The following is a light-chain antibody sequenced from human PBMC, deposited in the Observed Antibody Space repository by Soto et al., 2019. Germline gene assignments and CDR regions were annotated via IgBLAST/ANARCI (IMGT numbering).Light chain of an antibody. Sequence: EIVLTQSPATLSVSPGERATLSCRASQRISNKLAWYQQKPGQAPRLLIYDSNTRATGIPARFSGSGSGTDFTLTISSLQPEDFVVYYCQQYNNWPPAYTFGQGTKLDFK. V-gene: IGKV3D-15*01. CDR2: DSN. CDR3: QQYNNWPPAYT. J-gene: IGKJ2*01. CDR1: QRISNK.